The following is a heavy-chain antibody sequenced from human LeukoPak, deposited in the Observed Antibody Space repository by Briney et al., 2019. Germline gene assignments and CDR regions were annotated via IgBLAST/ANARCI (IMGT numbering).Heavy chain of an antibody. CDR1: GGSISSSSYY. CDR2: IYYSGST. V-gene: IGHV4-39*01. CDR3: ASPHYGSGSDY. D-gene: IGHD3-10*01. J-gene: IGHJ4*02. Sequence: SETLSLTCTVSGGSISSSSYYWGWIRQPPGKGLEWIGSIYYSGSTYYNPSLKSRVTISVDTSKNQFSLKLSSVTAADTAVYYCASPHYGSGSDYWGQGTLVTVSS.